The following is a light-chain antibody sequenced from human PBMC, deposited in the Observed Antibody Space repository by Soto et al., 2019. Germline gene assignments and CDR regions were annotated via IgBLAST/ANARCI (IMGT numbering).Light chain of an antibody. CDR1: QSVSSNY. CDR3: QQYGNGNSPRYS. CDR2: GTS. V-gene: IGKV3-20*01. J-gene: IGKJ2*03. Sequence: EIVLTQSPGTLSLSLGERATLSCRASQSVSSNYLAWYQQKPGQAPRLLIYGTSSRATGIPDRFSGSGSGTEFTLSISRLEPEDFAVYYCQQYGNGNSPRYSFGQGTRLEIK.